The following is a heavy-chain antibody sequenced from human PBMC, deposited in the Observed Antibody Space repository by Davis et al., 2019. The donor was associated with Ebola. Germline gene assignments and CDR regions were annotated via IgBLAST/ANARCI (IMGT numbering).Heavy chain of an antibody. V-gene: IGHV4-34*01. J-gene: IGHJ4*02. Sequence: MPSETLSLTCAVYGSFSGYYWSWIRQPPGKGLEWIGEINHSGSTNYNPSLKSRVTISVDTSKNQFSLKLISVTAADTAVYYCARRVRGVIGGWNYWGQGTLVTVSS. CDR2: INHSGST. CDR3: ARRVRGVIGGWNY. CDR1: GSFSGYY. D-gene: IGHD3-10*01.